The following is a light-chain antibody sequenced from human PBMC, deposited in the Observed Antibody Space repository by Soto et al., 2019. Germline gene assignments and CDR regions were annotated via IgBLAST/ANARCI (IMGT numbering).Light chain of an antibody. CDR2: KVS. Sequence: DVVMTQSPLSLPVTLGQPSSIACSSSQGLVYSDGNTYLNWFQQRPGQAPRRLIYKVSNRDPGVPDRFSGSGSGTDFVLKISRVEAEDVGIYYCMQGTHRPTTFGQGTRLEI. J-gene: IGKJ5*01. CDR1: QGLVYSDGNTY. V-gene: IGKV2-30*01. CDR3: MQGTHRPTT.